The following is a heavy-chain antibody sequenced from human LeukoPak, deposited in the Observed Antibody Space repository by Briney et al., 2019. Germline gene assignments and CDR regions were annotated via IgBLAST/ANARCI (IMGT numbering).Heavy chain of an antibody. CDR3: ARREDYYGP. Sequence: SQSLSPTRTLSGPSISIYYSSCIRHHPGNGLEWIGYNYSSRSTNYNPSLKSQVTISVDTSKIQVSLKLRSVTAADLAVYYCARREDYYGPWGQGTLVTVSS. D-gene: IGHD3-10*01. CDR2: NYSSRST. CDR1: GPSISIYY. J-gene: IGHJ5*02. V-gene: IGHV4-59*12.